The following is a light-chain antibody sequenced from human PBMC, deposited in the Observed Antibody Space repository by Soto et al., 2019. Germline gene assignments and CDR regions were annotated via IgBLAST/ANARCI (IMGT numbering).Light chain of an antibody. Sequence: DIVMTQSLESLAVSLGERATINCKSSQSVLYSSTNKNYLAWYPQKEGQPPRLLIYWAFTRESGVPDRFSGSGSGTDFTLTISSLQAEDVAVYYCQQYYSLPPTFGGGTKVDIK. V-gene: IGKV4-1*01. CDR1: QSVLYSSTNKNY. J-gene: IGKJ4*01. CDR2: WAF. CDR3: QQYYSLPPT.